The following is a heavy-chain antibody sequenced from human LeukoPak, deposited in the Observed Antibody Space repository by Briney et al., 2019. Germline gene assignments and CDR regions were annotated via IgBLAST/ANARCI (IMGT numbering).Heavy chain of an antibody. Sequence: ASVKVSCKASGGTFSSYAIRWLRQAPGQGLEWMGRIIPILGIANYAQKFQGRVTITADKSTSTAYMELSSLRSEDTAVYYCARDPGFPYSSGSEFFDYWGQGTLVTVSS. CDR1: GGTFSSYA. CDR2: IIPILGIA. D-gene: IGHD6-19*01. J-gene: IGHJ4*02. CDR3: ARDPGFPYSSGSEFFDY. V-gene: IGHV1-69*04.